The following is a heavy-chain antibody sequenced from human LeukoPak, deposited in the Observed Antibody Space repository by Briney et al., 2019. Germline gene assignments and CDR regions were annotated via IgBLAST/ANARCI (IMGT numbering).Heavy chain of an antibody. CDR3: ARGYSSSWAFDY. V-gene: IGHV5-51*01. Sequence: GESLKISCKGSGYSFTSNWIGWVRQMPGKGLEWMGIIYPSDSDTRYNPSFQGQVTISADKSISTAYLQLSRLEASDTAIYYCARGYSSSWAFDYWGQGTLVTVSS. D-gene: IGHD6-13*01. J-gene: IGHJ4*02. CDR1: GYSFTSNW. CDR2: IYPSDSDT.